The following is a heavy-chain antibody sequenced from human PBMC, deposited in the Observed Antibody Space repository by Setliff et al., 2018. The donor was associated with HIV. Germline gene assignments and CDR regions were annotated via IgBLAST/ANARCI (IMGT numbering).Heavy chain of an antibody. J-gene: IGHJ4*01. Sequence: SETLSLTCAVYGESFSDYYWSWIRQPPGKGREWIGEINHSESTNYNPSLKSRVTVSVDTSKKQFSLRLSSVSAADTALYYCARGGGITWRSYSFDYWGHGTLVTVSS. CDR1: GESFSDYY. CDR3: ARGGGITWRSYSFDY. D-gene: IGHD3-10*01. CDR2: INHSEST. V-gene: IGHV4-34*01.